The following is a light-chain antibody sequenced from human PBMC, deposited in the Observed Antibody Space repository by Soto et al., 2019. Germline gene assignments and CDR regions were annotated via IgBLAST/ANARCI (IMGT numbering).Light chain of an antibody. CDR1: LTISSY. J-gene: IGKJ2*01. CDR3: QQSYSTPYT. Sequence: IQVTQSPSSPSSSVGDRVTITCRASLTISSYLNWYQQRPGKAPQLLISAAFDLQSGVPSRFSGSRSGTEFTLTISSLQPEDFATYYCQQSYSTPYTFGQGTKLEIK. CDR2: AAF. V-gene: IGKV1-39*01.